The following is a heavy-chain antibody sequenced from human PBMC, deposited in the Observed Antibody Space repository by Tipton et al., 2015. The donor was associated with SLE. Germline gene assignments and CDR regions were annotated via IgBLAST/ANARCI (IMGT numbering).Heavy chain of an antibody. Sequence: TLSLTCPVYGGSFSGYYWSWIRQPPGKGLEWIGEINHSGSTNYNPSLKSRVTISVDTSKNQFSLKLSSVTAADTAVYYCARGGVVGARWLDYWGQGTLVT. D-gene: IGHD1-26*01. CDR1: GGSFSGYY. J-gene: IGHJ4*02. CDR2: INHSGST. CDR3: ARGGVVGARWLDY. V-gene: IGHV4-34*01.